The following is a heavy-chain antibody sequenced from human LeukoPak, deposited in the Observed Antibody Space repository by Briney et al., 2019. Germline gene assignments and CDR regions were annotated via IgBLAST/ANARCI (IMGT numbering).Heavy chain of an antibody. Sequence: GGSLRLSCAASGFTFSSYSMNWVRQAPGKGLEWVSYISSSSSTIYYADSVKGRFTISRDNSKNTLYLQMNSLRAEDTAVYYCAKDQYGSGYFDYWGQGTLVTVSS. D-gene: IGHD3-10*01. CDR3: AKDQYGSGYFDY. CDR1: GFTFSSYS. J-gene: IGHJ4*02. CDR2: ISSSSSTI. V-gene: IGHV3-48*01.